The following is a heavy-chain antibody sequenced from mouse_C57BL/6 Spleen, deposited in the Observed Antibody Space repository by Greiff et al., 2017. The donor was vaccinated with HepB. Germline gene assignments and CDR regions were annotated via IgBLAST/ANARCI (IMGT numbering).Heavy chain of an antibody. CDR2: LHPYNDDT. V-gene: IGHV1-47*01. CDR3: ARGDWLRPPYAMDY. D-gene: IGHD2-2*01. CDR1: GYTFTTYP. Sequence: VQLQQSGAELVKPGASVKMSCKASGYTFTTYPIEWMKQNHGKSLEWIGNLHPYNDDTKYNEKFKGKATLTVEKSSSTVCLELSRLTSDDSAVYYCARGDWLRPPYAMDYWGQRTSVTVSS. J-gene: IGHJ4*01.